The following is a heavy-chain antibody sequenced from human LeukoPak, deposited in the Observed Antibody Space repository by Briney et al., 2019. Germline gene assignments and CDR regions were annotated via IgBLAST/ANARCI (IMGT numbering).Heavy chain of an antibody. Sequence: SQTLSLTCTVSGGSISSGGYYWSWIRQHPGKGLEWIGYIYYSGSTYYNPSLKSRVTTSVDTSKNQFSLKLSSVTAADTAVYYCARDSEGGWYLFDYWGQGTLVTVSS. CDR1: GGSISSGGYY. J-gene: IGHJ4*02. V-gene: IGHV4-31*03. D-gene: IGHD6-19*01. CDR3: ARDSEGGWYLFDY. CDR2: IYYSGST.